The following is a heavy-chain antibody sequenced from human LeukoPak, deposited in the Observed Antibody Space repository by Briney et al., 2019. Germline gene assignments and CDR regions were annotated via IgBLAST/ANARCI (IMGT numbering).Heavy chain of an antibody. CDR3: ARYSGYDEPFEY. CDR1: GSTFSSYW. Sequence: AGGSLRLSCAASGSTFSSYWMSWVRQAPGKGLEWVANIKEDGSGKYYVDSVKGRFTISRDNAKNSLYLQMNSLRAEDTAVYYCARYSGYDEPFEYWGQGTLVTVSS. CDR2: IKEDGSGK. V-gene: IGHV3-7*02. J-gene: IGHJ4*02. D-gene: IGHD5-12*01.